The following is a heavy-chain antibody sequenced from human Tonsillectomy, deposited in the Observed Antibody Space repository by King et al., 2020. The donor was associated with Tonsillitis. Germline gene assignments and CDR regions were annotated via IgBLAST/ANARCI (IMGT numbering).Heavy chain of an antibody. V-gene: IGHV4-59*01. CDR2: IFYSGRT. CDR3: AREYGYNSYYYYGMDV. CDR1: NDSISDYY. D-gene: IGHD5-18*01. Sequence: VQLQESGPGLVKPSETLSLYCSVSNDSISDYYWHWIPQSPGKGLEWDGYIFYSGRTSYNPPLKSRVSISLDTSKKQFSLRLSSVTAADTDVYYCAREYGYNSYYYYGMDVWGQGSTVTVSS. J-gene: IGHJ6*02.